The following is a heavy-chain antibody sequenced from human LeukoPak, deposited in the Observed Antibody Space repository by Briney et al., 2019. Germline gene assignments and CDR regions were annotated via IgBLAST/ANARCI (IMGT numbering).Heavy chain of an antibody. CDR1: GFTFSSYA. Sequence: GSLRLSCAAFGFTFSSYAMSWVRQAPGKGLEWIGEINHSGSTNYNPSLKSRVTISVDTSKNQFSLKLSSVTAADTAVYYCASGRTDPAYWGQGTLVTVSS. D-gene: IGHD4-17*01. J-gene: IGHJ4*02. CDR3: ASGRTDPAY. CDR2: INHSGST. V-gene: IGHV4-34*01.